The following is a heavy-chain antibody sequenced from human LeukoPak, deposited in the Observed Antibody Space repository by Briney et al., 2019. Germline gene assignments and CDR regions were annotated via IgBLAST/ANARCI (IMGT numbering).Heavy chain of an antibody. J-gene: IGHJ4*02. D-gene: IGHD1-26*01. CDR2: ISSSSSYI. CDR1: GFTFSSYS. CDR3: ARGDSGSRSNDY. V-gene: IGHV3-21*01. Sequence: PGGSLRLSCAASGFTFSSYSMNWVGQAPGKGLEWVSSISSSSSYIYYADSVKGRFTLSRDNAENSLYLQMNSLRAEDTAVYYCARGDSGSRSNDYWGQGTLVTVSS.